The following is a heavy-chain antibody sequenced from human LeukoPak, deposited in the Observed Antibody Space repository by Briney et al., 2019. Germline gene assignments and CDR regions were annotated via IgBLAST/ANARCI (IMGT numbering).Heavy chain of an antibody. D-gene: IGHD5-12*01. CDR1: GFTFSSYA. V-gene: IGHV3-30-3*01. Sequence: PGRSLRLSCAASGFTFSSYAMHWVRQAPGKGLEWVAVISYDGSNKYYADSVKGRFTISRDNSKNTLYLQMNSLRAEDTAVYYCARDLYSGYDEGPFDYWGQGTLVTVSS. J-gene: IGHJ4*02. CDR2: ISYDGSNK. CDR3: ARDLYSGYDEGPFDY.